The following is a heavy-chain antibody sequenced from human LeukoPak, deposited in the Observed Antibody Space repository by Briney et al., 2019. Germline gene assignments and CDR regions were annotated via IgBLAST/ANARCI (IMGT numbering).Heavy chain of an antibody. CDR2: INHSGST. Sequence: SETLSLTCVVYGGSFSDYYWTWIRQPPGKGLEWIGEINHSGSTNYNPSLKSRVTISVDTSKNQFSLKLSSVTAADTAVYYCARVGFWSGINPPVYWYFDLWGRGTLVTVSS. D-gene: IGHD3-3*01. J-gene: IGHJ2*01. CDR1: GGSFSDYY. V-gene: IGHV4-34*01. CDR3: ARVGFWSGINPPVYWYFDL.